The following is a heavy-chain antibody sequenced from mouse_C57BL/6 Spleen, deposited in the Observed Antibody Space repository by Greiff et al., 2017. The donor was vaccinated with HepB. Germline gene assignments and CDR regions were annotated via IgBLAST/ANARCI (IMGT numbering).Heavy chain of an antibody. D-gene: IGHD2-4*01. V-gene: IGHV1-62-2*01. CDR3: ARHEGYDYDGAWFAY. CDR1: GYTFTEYT. Sequence: QVQLKESGAELVKPGASVKLSCKASGYTFTEYTIHWVKQRSGQGLEWIGWFYPGSGSIKYNEKFKDKATLTADKSSSTVYMELSRLTSEDSAVYCCARHEGYDYDGAWFAYWGQGTLVTVSA. J-gene: IGHJ3*01. CDR2: FYPGSGSI.